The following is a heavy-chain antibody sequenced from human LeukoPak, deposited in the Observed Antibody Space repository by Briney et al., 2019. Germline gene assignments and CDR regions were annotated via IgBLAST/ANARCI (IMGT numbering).Heavy chain of an antibody. J-gene: IGHJ5*02. V-gene: IGHV3-30*02. D-gene: IGHD6-19*01. CDR2: IRYDGSNK. CDR3: ARVGITVAGNFWFDP. Sequence: GGSLRLSCAASGFTFSSYGMHWVRQAPGKGLEWVAFIRYDGSNKYYADSVRGRFTISRDNAKNSLYLQMNSLRAEDTAVYYCARVGITVAGNFWFDPWGQGTLVTVSS. CDR1: GFTFSSYG.